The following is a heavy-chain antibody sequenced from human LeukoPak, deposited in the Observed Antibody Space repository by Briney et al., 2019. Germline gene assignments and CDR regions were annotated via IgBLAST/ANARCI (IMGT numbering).Heavy chain of an antibody. J-gene: IGHJ5*02. CDR2: INPTGGST. CDR3: ARDNSVGDNAWWFDP. V-gene: IGHV1-46*01. D-gene: IGHD1-26*01. CDR1: GYAFTSYY. Sequence: VKVSCKASGYAFTSYYMHWVRQAPGQGLEWMGLINPTGGSTGYAQKFQGRVTMTRDMSTSTDYMELSSLRSEDTAIYYCARDNSVGDNAWWFDPWGQGTLVTVSS.